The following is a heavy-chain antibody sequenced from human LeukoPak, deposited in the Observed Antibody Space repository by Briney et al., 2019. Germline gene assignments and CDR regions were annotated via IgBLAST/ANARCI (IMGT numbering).Heavy chain of an antibody. Sequence: KPGGSLRLSCAASGFTFSDYYMSWIRQAPGKGLEWVSYITSSGSTIYYADSVKGRFTISRDNAKNSLYLQMNSLLAEDTAAYYCARGRWFDWFDYWGQGTLVTVSS. V-gene: IGHV3-11*04. CDR2: ITSSGSTI. J-gene: IGHJ4*02. D-gene: IGHD3-9*01. CDR1: GFTFSDYY. CDR3: ARGRWFDWFDY.